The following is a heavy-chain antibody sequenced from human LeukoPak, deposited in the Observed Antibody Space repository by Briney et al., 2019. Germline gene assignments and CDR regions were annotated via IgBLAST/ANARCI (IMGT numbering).Heavy chain of an antibody. CDR3: ARAPGGIMVSLLRKYYFDY. CDR1: GYTFTSYD. V-gene: IGHV1-8*01. CDR2: MNLNSGNT. J-gene: IGHJ4*02. Sequence: ASVKVSCKASGYTFTSYDINWVRQATGQGLGWMGWMNLNSGNTGYAQKFQGRVTMTRNTSISTAYMELSSLRSEDTAVYYCARAPGGIMVSLLRKYYFDYWGQGTLVTVSS. D-gene: IGHD2-8*01.